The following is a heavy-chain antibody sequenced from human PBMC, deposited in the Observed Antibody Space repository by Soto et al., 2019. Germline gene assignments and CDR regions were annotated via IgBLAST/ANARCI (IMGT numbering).Heavy chain of an antibody. J-gene: IGHJ4*02. CDR3: ARVQGSYGLRTEYYFDY. V-gene: IGHV1-69*13. D-gene: IGHD1-26*01. CDR2: IIPIFGTA. Sequence: GASVKVSCKASGGTFSSYAISWVRQAPGQGLEWMGGIIPIFGTANYAQKFQGRVTITADESTSTAYMELSSLRSEDTAVYYCARVQGSYGLRTEYYFDYWGQGTLVTVSS. CDR1: GGTFSSYA.